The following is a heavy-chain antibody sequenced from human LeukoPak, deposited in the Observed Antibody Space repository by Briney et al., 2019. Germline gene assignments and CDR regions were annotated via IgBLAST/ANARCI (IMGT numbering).Heavy chain of an antibody. CDR2: ISYDGSNK. V-gene: IGHV3-30*19. J-gene: IGHJ4*02. CDR3: ARDLVGGRGNYYFDY. D-gene: IGHD3-10*01. Sequence: GGSLRLSCVASGFNFNNYGMHWVRQAPGKGLEWVAVISYDGSNKYYADSVKGRFTISRDNSKNTLYLQMNSLRAEDTVVYYCARDLVGGRGNYYFDYWGQGTLVTVSS. CDR1: GFNFNNYG.